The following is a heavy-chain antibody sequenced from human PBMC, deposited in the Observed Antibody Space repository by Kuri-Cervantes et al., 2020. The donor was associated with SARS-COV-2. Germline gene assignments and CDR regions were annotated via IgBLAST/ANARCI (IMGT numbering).Heavy chain of an antibody. CDR3: ARGPTDYYGSGSYSDYYYYYGMDV. CDR1: GGSISSYY. CDR2: IYYSGST. J-gene: IGHJ6*02. Sequence: ESLKISCTVSGGSISSYYWSWIRQPPGKGLEWIGYIYYSGSTNYNPSLKSRVTISVDTSKNQFSLKLSPVTAADTAVYYCARGPTDYYGSGSYSDYYYYYGMDVWGQGTTVTVSS. D-gene: IGHD3-10*01. V-gene: IGHV4-59*01.